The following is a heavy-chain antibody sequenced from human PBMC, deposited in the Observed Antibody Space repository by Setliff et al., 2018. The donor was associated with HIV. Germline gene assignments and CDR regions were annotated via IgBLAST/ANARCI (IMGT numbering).Heavy chain of an antibody. CDR1: GGSISSYY. Sequence: NPSETLSLTCTVSGGSISSYYWSWIRQPPGKGLEWIGYIYYSGSTNYNPSLKSRVTISVDTSKDQFSLKLSSVTAADTAVYYCASLHYYYYYMDVWGKGTTVTVSS. J-gene: IGHJ6*03. CDR2: IYYSGST. CDR3: ASLHYYYYYMDV. V-gene: IGHV4-59*01.